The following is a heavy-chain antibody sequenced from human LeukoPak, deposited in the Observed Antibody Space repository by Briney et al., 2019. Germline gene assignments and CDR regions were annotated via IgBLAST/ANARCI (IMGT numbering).Heavy chain of an antibody. J-gene: IGHJ4*02. CDR1: GFTFSSYA. D-gene: IGHD5-12*01. CDR3: ASRGYSGYDSDY. Sequence: GGSLRLSCAASGFTFSSYAMSWVRQAPGKGLEWVSAISGSGGSTYYADSVKGRFTISRDNSKTQLYLQMNSLRAEDTAVYYCASRGYSGYDSDYWGQGTLVTVSS. CDR2: ISGSGGST. V-gene: IGHV3-23*01.